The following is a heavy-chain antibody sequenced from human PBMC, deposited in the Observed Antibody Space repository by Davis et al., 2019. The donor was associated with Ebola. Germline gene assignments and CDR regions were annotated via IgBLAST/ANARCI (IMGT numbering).Heavy chain of an antibody. CDR1: GFTFSDYY. CDR2: ISSSGSTI. D-gene: IGHD2-15*01. CDR3: AKKKQYCDSGICYGQDAVENFFDT. V-gene: IGHV3-11*01. Sequence: GESLKISCAASGFTFSDYYMSWIRQAPGKGLEWVSYISSSGSTIYYADSVKGRFTISRDNSENTLYLQMNSLRAEDTATYYCAKKKQYCDSGICYGQDAVENFFDTWGQGTLVTVSS. J-gene: IGHJ5*02.